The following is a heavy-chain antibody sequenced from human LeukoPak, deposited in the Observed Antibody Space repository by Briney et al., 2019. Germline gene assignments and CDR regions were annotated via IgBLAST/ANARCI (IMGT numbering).Heavy chain of an antibody. D-gene: IGHD5-12*01. CDR3: ARAGKISGSSKSSGYDYY. V-gene: IGHV1-8*01. CDR1: GYTFTSYD. CDR2: MNPNSGNT. J-gene: IGHJ4*02. Sequence: GASVKVSCKASGYTFTSYDINWVRQATGQGLEWMGWMNPNSGNTGYAQKFQGRVTMTRNTSISTAYMELSSLRSEDTAVYYCARAGKISGSSKSSGYDYYWGQGTLVTVSS.